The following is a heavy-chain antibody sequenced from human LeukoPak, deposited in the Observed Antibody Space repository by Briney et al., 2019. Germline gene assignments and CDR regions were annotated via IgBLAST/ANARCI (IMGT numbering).Heavy chain of an antibody. D-gene: IGHD3-22*01. CDR2: ISSSSSYI. CDR1: GFTFSSYS. J-gene: IGHJ4*02. Sequence: GGSLRLSCAASGFTFSSYSMNWVRQAPGKGLEWVSSISSSSSYIYYADSVKGRFTISRDNAKNSLYLQMNSLRAEDTAVYYCARGEDSSGVDYWGQGTLVTVSS. CDR3: ARGEDSSGVDY. V-gene: IGHV3-21*01.